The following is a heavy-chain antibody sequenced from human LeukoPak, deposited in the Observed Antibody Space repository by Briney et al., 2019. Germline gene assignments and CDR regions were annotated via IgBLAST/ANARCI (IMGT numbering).Heavy chain of an antibody. CDR2: VSGSGGST. J-gene: IGHJ4*02. V-gene: IGHV3-23*01. D-gene: IGHD5-18*01. CDR1: GFTFSSYA. Sequence: PGGSLRLSCAASGFTFSSYAMSWVRQAPGKGLEWVSAVSGSGGSTFYADSVKGRFTISTDNSKNTLYLQMNSLRAEDTAVYYCAKDWDTPLVRGIFDFRGQGTLVTVSS. CDR3: AKDWDTPLVRGIFDF.